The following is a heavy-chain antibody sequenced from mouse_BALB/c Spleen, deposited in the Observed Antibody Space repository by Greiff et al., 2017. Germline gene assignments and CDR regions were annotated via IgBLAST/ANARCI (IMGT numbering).Heavy chain of an antibody. CDR1: GFTFSSYG. J-gene: IGHJ3*01. Sequence: DVKLVESGGDLVKPGGSLKLSCAASGFTFSSYGMSWVRQTPDKRLEWVATISSGGSYTYYPDSVKGRFTISRDNAKNTLYLQMSSLKSEDTAMYYCARYDDDGGFAYWGQGTLVTVSA. V-gene: IGHV5-6*02. CDR2: ISSGGSYT. D-gene: IGHD2-4*01. CDR3: ARYDDDGGFAY.